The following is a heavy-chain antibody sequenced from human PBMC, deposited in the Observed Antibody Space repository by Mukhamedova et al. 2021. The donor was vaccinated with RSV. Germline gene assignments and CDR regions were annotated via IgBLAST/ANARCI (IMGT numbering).Heavy chain of an antibody. Sequence: YYADSVKGRFTISRDNAKNSLYLQMNSLRAEDTAVYYCARAQPTVVMDYWGQGTLVTVSS. D-gene: IGHD4-23*01. V-gene: IGHV3-21*01. J-gene: IGHJ4*02. CDR3: ARAQPTVVMDY.